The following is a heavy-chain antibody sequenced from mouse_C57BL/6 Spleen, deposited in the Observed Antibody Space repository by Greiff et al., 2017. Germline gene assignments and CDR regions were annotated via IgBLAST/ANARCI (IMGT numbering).Heavy chain of an antibody. Sequence: VKLVESGPELVKPGASVKISCKASGYAFSSSWMNWVKQRPGKGLEWIGRIYPGDGDTNYNGKFKGKATLTADKSSSTAYMQLSSLTSEDSAVYFCARSSYYYGTSFDVWGTGTTVTVSS. CDR3: ARSSYYYGTSFDV. D-gene: IGHD1-1*01. V-gene: IGHV1-82*01. J-gene: IGHJ1*03. CDR1: GYAFSSSW. CDR2: IYPGDGDT.